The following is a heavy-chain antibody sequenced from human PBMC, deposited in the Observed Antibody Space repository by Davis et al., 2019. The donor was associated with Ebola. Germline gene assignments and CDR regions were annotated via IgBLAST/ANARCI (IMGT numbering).Heavy chain of an antibody. Sequence: ASVKVSCKASGYTFTGYYMHWVRQAPGQGLEWMGRINPNSGGTNYAQKFQGRATMTRDTSISTAYMELSRLRSDDTAVYYCAREVRKTAAGTASLLYYYYGMDVWGKGTTVTVSS. CDR1: GYTFTGYY. CDR2: INPNSGGT. CDR3: AREVRKTAAGTASLLYYYYGMDV. V-gene: IGHV1-2*06. D-gene: IGHD6-13*01. J-gene: IGHJ6*04.